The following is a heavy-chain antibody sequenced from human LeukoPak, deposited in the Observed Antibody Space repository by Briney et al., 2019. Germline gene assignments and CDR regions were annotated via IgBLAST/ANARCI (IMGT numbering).Heavy chain of an antibody. Sequence: GGSLTLSCAASGFTFSSYGMHWVRPAAGRGVAWVAFIRYDGSNKYYADSVKGRFNISRDNCKNTLYLQMNSLRAEDTAVYYCAKDLGDIVVVPAATPYGAFDIWGQGTMVTVSS. CDR1: GFTFSSYG. D-gene: IGHD2-2*01. CDR3: AKDLGDIVVVPAATPYGAFDI. V-gene: IGHV3-30*02. J-gene: IGHJ3*02. CDR2: IRYDGSNK.